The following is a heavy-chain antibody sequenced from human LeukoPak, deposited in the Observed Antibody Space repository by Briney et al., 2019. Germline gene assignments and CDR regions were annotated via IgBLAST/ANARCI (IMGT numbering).Heavy chain of an antibody. CDR2: IYYSGST. Sequence: PSETLSLTCTVSGGSISSYYWSWIRQPPGKGLEWIGYIYYSGSTNYNPSLKSRVTISVDTSKNQFSLKLSSVTAADTAVYYCARDGYCSSTSCYRDAFDIWGQGTMVTVSS. J-gene: IGHJ3*02. CDR3: ARDGYCSSTSCYRDAFDI. D-gene: IGHD2-2*03. V-gene: IGHV4-59*01. CDR1: GGSISSYY.